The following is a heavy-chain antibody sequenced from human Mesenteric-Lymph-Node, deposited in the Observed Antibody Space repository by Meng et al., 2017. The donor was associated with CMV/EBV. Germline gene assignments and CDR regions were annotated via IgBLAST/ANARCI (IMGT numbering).Heavy chain of an antibody. V-gene: IGHV3-7*01. D-gene: IGHD2-2*01. CDR1: GFTFSNYW. CDR2: IKQDGSEE. J-gene: IGHJ3*01. Sequence: GESLKISCAASGFTFSNYWMTWVRLAPGKGLEWVANIKQDGSEEYYVDSVKGRFTISRDNAKNSLSLQMNSLRAEDSAVYYCARNYPWECSSTTCPGAYDVWGQGTMVTVSS. CDR3: ARNYPWECSSTTCPGAYDV.